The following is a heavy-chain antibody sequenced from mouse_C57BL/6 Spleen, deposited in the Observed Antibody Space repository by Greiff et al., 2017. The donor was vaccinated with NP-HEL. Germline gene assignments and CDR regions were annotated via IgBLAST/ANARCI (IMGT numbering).Heavy chain of an antibody. J-gene: IGHJ4*01. CDR3: ARLNDYSYAMDY. CDR2: IDPSDSYT. D-gene: IGHD2-4*01. V-gene: IGHV1-69*01. Sequence: QVQLQQSGAELVMPGASVKLSCKASGYTFTSYWMHWVKQRPGQGLEWIGEIDPSDSYTNYNQKFKGKSTLTVDKSSSTAYMQLSSLTSEDSAVYYCARLNDYSYAMDYWGQGTSVTVSS. CDR1: GYTFTSYW.